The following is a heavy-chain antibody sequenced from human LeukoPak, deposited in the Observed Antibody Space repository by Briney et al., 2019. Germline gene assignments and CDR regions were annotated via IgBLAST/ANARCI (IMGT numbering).Heavy chain of an antibody. V-gene: IGHV3-23*01. D-gene: IGHD3-22*01. CDR3: AKHYYDGSGYYEGPVDY. Sequence: PGGSLRLSCAASGFTFSSYAMSWVRQAPGKGLEWVAAISGSGGSTYYADSVKGRFTISRDNSKNTLYLQMNSLRAEDTAVYYCAKHYYDGSGYYEGPVDYWGQGTLVTVSS. CDR1: GFTFSSYA. CDR2: ISGSGGST. J-gene: IGHJ4*02.